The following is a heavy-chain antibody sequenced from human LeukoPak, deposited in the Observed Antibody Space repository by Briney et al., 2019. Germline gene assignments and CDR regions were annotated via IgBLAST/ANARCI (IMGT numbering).Heavy chain of an antibody. D-gene: IGHD1-1*01. CDR1: GYTFTGYY. Sequence: ASVKVSCKAPGYTFTGYYMHWVRQAPGQGLEWMGRINPNSGGTNYAQKFQGRVTMTRDTSISTAYMELSRLRSDDTAVYYCARVQLGTGVWYFDLWGRGTLVTVSS. CDR2: INPNSGGT. CDR3: ARVQLGTGVWYFDL. V-gene: IGHV1-2*06. J-gene: IGHJ2*01.